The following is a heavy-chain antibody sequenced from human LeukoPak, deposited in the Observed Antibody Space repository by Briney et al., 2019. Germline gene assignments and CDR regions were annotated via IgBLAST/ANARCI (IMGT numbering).Heavy chain of an antibody. CDR1: GFTVSSNY. V-gene: IGHV3-53*01. CDR2: IYSGGST. CDR3: ARSGYDILTGSLDAFDI. D-gene: IGHD3-9*01. J-gene: IGHJ3*02. Sequence: GGSLRLSCAASGFTVSSNYMSWVRQAPGEGLEWVSVIYSGGSTYYADSVKGRFTISRDNSKNTLYLQMNSLRAEDTAVYYCARSGYDILTGSLDAFDIWGQGTMVTVSS.